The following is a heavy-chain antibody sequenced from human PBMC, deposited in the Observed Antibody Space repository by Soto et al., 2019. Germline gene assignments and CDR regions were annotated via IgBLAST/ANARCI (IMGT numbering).Heavy chain of an antibody. J-gene: IGHJ5*02. Sequence: SETLSLTCTVSGGSISSYYWSWIRQPPGKGLEWIGYIYYSGSTNYNPSLKSRVTISVDTSKNQFSLKLSSVTAADTAVYYCARVASRVVIAIPGWFDPWGQGTLVTVSS. V-gene: IGHV4-59*01. CDR1: GGSISSYY. D-gene: IGHD2-21*01. CDR2: IYYSGST. CDR3: ARVASRVVIAIPGWFDP.